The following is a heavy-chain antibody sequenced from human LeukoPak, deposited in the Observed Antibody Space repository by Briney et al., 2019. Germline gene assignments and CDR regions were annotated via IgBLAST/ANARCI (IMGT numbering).Heavy chain of an antibody. CDR2: IQISGST. CDR3: ASGGVAGRWPLDY. CDR1: GGSISSYY. Sequence: SETLSLTCAVSGGSISSYYCSWIRQPAGKGLEWIGRIQISGSTNYNPSLKSRVTMSVDTSKNQFSLNLSSVTAADTAVYYCASGGVAGRWPLDYWGQGTLVTVSS. V-gene: IGHV4-4*07. J-gene: IGHJ4*02. D-gene: IGHD6-19*01.